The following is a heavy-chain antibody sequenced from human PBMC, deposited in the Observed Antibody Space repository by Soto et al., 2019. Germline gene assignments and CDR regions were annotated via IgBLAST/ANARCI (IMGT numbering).Heavy chain of an antibody. Sequence: SETLSLTCTVSGGSISSSSYYWGWIRQPPGKGLEWIGSIYYSGSTYYNPSLKSRVTISVDTSKNQFSLKLSSVTAADTAVYYCARRRGSGSYYLHYYYYYYMDVWGKGTTVTVSS. D-gene: IGHD3-10*01. CDR3: ARRRGSGSYYLHYYYYYYMDV. CDR1: GGSISSSSYY. CDR2: IYYSGST. J-gene: IGHJ6*03. V-gene: IGHV4-39*01.